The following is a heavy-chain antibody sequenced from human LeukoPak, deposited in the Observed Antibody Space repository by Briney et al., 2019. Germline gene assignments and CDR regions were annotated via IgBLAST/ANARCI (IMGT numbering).Heavy chain of an antibody. V-gene: IGHV1-2*02. CDR1: GYTFTRYY. Sequence: ASVKVSCKASGYTFTRYYMHWVRQAPGQGLEWMGWINPNSGGTNYAQKFQGRVTMTRDTSISTAYMELSRLRSDDTAVYYCASPQHFDGAFDIWGQGTMVTVSS. D-gene: IGHD3-3*02. CDR2: INPNSGGT. J-gene: IGHJ3*02. CDR3: ASPQHFDGAFDI.